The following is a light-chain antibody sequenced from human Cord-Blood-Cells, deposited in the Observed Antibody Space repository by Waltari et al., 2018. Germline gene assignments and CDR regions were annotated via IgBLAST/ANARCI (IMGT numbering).Light chain of an antibody. V-gene: IGKV1-39*01. CDR1: QSISSY. CDR2: AAS. Sequence: DIQMTQSPSSLSASVGGRVTITCRASQSISSYLNWYQQKPGNAPKLLIYAASSLQSGVPSRFSGSGSGTDFTLTVSSLQPEECATYYCQQSYSTPLTFGGGTKVEIK. CDR3: QQSYSTPLT. J-gene: IGKJ4*01.